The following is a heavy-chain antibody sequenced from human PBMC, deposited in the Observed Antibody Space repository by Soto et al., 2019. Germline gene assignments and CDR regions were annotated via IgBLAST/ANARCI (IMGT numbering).Heavy chain of an antibody. Sequence: SETLSLTCTVSGGSISSYYWSWIRQPPGKGLEWIGYIYYSGSTNYNPSLKSRFTISVDTSKNQFSLKLSSVTAADTAVYYCTRLAYRSGWLDYWGRGTLVTVSS. CDR2: IYYSGST. CDR1: GGSISSYY. D-gene: IGHD6-19*01. V-gene: IGHV4-59*08. CDR3: TRLAYRSGWLDY. J-gene: IGHJ4*02.